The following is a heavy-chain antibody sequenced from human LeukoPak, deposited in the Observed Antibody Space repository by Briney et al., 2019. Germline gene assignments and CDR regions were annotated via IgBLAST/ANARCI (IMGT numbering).Heavy chain of an antibody. V-gene: IGHV1-18*01. CDR3: ARDGGAVAGRSPYYGMDV. Sequence: ASVKVSCKASGYTFTSYGISWGRPAPGQGLEWMGWISAYNGNTNYAQKPQGRVTMTRDTSTSTVYMELSSLRSEDTAVYYCARDGGAVAGRSPYYGMDVWGEGTTVTVS. D-gene: IGHD6-19*01. CDR2: ISAYNGNT. CDR1: GYTFTSYG. J-gene: IGHJ6*02.